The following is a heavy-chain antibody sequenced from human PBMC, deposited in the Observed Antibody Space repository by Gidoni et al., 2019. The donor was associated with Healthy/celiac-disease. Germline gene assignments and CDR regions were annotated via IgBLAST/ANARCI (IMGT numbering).Heavy chain of an antibody. Sequence: SLTCAVYGGSFSGYYWSWIRQPPGKGLEWIGEINHSGSTNYNPSLKSRVTISVDTSKNQFSLKLSSVTAADTAVYYCAISTPCSSTSCYSTAMAYFDYWGQGTLVTVSS. CDR2: INHSGST. CDR3: AISTPCSSTSCYSTAMAYFDY. D-gene: IGHD2-2*01. CDR1: GGSFSGYY. J-gene: IGHJ4*02. V-gene: IGHV4-34*01.